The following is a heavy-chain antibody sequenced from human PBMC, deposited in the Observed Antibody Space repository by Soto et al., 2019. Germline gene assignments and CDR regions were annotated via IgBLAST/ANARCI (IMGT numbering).Heavy chain of an antibody. CDR1: GYTFTSYD. D-gene: IGHD4-17*01. CDR3: ARAGGDYVSNNQDAFDF. CDR2: MNPNSGNT. V-gene: IGHV1-8*01. J-gene: IGHJ3*01. Sequence: ASVKVSCKASGYTFTSYDINWVRQATGQGLEWMGWMNPNSGNTGYAQKFQGRVTMTRNTSISTAYMELSSLRSEDTAVYYCARAGGDYVSNNQDAFDFWGQGTMVTVSS.